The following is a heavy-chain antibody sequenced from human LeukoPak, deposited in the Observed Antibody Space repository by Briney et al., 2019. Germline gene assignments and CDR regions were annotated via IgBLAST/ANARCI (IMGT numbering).Heavy chain of an antibody. CDR2: IYYSGSP. V-gene: IGHV4-59*01. Sequence: PSETLSLTCSLSGRSFSRYYSSWIRQPPEKGLEWIGYIYYSGSPNYNPSLKSRVTISVDTSKNQFSLKLSSVTAADTAVYYCARDPGPDYDILTGYSYYYYGMDVWGEGTTVTVSS. D-gene: IGHD3-9*01. CDR1: GRSFSRYY. J-gene: IGHJ6*04. CDR3: ARDPGPDYDILTGYSYYYYGMDV.